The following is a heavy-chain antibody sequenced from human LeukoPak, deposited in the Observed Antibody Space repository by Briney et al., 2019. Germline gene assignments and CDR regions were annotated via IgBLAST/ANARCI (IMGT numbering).Heavy chain of an antibody. CDR3: ARDTPDSGRDY. Sequence: SETLPLTCTVSGGSISSGDYYWSWIRQPPGKGLEWIGYIYYSGSTYYNPSLKSRVTISVDTSKNQFSLKLSSVTAADTAVYYCARDTPDSGRDYWGQGTLVTVSS. V-gene: IGHV4-30-4*01. J-gene: IGHJ4*02. CDR1: GGSISSGDYY. D-gene: IGHD3-10*01. CDR2: IYYSGST.